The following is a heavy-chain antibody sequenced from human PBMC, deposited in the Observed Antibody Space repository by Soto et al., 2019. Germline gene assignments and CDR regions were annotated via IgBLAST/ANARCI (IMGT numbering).Heavy chain of an antibody. D-gene: IGHD3-10*01. J-gene: IGHJ6*02. V-gene: IGHV4-34*01. CDR3: ARGGNYYYGMDV. CDR2: IDHSGST. Sequence: PSETLSLTCAVYGGSFSGYYWSWNRQPPGKGLEWIGEIDHSGSTNYNPSLKSRVTISVDTSKNQFSLKLSSVTAADTAVYYCARGGNYYYGMDVWGQGTTLTVSS. CDR1: GGSFSGYY.